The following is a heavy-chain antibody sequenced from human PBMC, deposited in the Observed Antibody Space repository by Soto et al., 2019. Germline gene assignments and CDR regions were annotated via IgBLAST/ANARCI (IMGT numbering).Heavy chain of an antibody. D-gene: IGHD3-9*01. CDR1: GGSISNFY. CDR2: VYYTGST. CDR3: ARTVLGPDLLADSFVDYYYYMDV. V-gene: IGHV4-59*08. J-gene: IGHJ6*03. Sequence: PSETPSLTCTVSGGSISNFYWSWIRQPPGKGLEWIGYVYYTGSTSYNPSLKRRVTFSADSSRGQFSLRLNSVTAADTAVYYCARTVLGPDLLADSFVDYYYYMDVWGQGTTVTFSS.